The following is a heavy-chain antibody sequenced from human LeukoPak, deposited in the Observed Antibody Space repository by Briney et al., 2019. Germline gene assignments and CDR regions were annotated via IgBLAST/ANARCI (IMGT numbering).Heavy chain of an antibody. Sequence: SETLSLTCAVYGGSFSGCYWSWIRQPPEKGLEWIGEINHSGSTNYNPSLKSRVTISVDTSKNQFSLKLSSVTAADTAVYYCARSGYSYDFDYWGQGTLVTVSS. CDR1: GGSFSGCY. CDR3: ARSGYSYDFDY. V-gene: IGHV4-34*01. J-gene: IGHJ4*02. CDR2: INHSGST. D-gene: IGHD5-18*01.